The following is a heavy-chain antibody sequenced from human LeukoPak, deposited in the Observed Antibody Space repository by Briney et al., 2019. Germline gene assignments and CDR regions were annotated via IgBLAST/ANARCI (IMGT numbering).Heavy chain of an antibody. J-gene: IGHJ6*02. D-gene: IGHD2-21*01. CDR2: IKQDGSEK. CDR3: ASYLGGEVFYYYGMDV. CDR1: GFTFSSYW. V-gene: IGHV3-7*01. Sequence: TGGSLRLSCAASGFTFSSYWKSWVRQAPGKGLEWVANIKQDGSEKYYVDSVKGRFTISRDNAKNSLYLQMNSLRAEDTAVYYCASYLGGEVFYYYGMDVWGQGTTVTVSS.